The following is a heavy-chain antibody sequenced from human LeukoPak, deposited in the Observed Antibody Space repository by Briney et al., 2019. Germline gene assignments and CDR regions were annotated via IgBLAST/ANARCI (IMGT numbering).Heavy chain of an antibody. CDR2: ISGSGGST. CDR1: GFTFSSYA. D-gene: IGHD3-22*01. J-gene: IGHJ4*02. CDR3: AKEVWYYDSTGYFVY. V-gene: IGHV3-23*01. Sequence: GGSLRPSCAASGFTFSSYAMSWVRQAPGKGLEWVSAISGSGGSTYYADSVKGRFTISRDNSKNTLYLQMNSLRAEDTAVYYCAKEVWYYDSTGYFVYWGQGTLDTVSS.